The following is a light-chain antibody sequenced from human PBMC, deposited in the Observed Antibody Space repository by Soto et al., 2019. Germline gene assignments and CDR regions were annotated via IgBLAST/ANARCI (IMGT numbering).Light chain of an antibody. CDR1: SSDVGGYNY. Sequence: QSALTQPASVSGSPGQSITISCTGTSSDVGGYNYVSWYQQHPGKAPKLMIYDVSNRPSGVSNRFSGSKSGNTASLTISGLQAEDEADHHCSSYRSSITPVVFGGGTQLTVL. J-gene: IGLJ2*01. CDR3: SSYRSSITPVV. CDR2: DVS. V-gene: IGLV2-14*03.